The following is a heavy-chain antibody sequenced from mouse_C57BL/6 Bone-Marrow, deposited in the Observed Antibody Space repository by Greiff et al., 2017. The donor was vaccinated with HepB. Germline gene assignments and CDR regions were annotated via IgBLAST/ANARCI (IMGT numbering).Heavy chain of an antibody. CDR3: ASHYYAMDY. Sequence: VQLQQSGPELVKPGASVKISCKASGYTFTDYYMNWVKQSHGKSLEWIGDINPNNGGTSYNQKFKGKATLTVDKSSSTAYMELRSLTSEDSAVYYCASHYYAMDYWGQGTSVTVSS. J-gene: IGHJ4*01. V-gene: IGHV1-26*01. CDR1: GYTFTDYY. CDR2: INPNNGGT.